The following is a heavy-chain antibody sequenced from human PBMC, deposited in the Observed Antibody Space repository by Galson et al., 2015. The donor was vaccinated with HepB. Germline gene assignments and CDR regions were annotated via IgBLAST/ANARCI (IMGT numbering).Heavy chain of an antibody. V-gene: IGHV1-8*01. D-gene: IGHD1-1*01. CDR2: MNPNSGNT. CDR1: GYTFTSYD. J-gene: IGHJ4*02. CDR3: ARWAYPLRTTSTTSFDY. Sequence: SVKVSCKASGYTFTSYDINWVRQATGQGLEWMGWMNPNSGNTGYAQKFQGRVTMTRSTSISTAYMELSSLRSEDTAVYYCARWAYPLRTTSTTSFDYWGQGTLVTVSS.